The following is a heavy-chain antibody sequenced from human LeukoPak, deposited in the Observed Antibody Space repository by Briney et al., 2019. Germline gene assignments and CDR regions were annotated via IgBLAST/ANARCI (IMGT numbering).Heavy chain of an antibody. Sequence: GGSLRLSCAASGFTFSSDSMNWVRQAPGKGLEWVSYISSSSSTIYYADSVKGRFTISRDNAKNSLYLQMNRLRDEDTAVYYCARVIRGGYVPAFDIWGQGTMVTVSS. CDR2: ISSSSSTI. D-gene: IGHD1-26*01. J-gene: IGHJ3*02. CDR3: ARVIRGGYVPAFDI. CDR1: GFTFSSDS. V-gene: IGHV3-48*02.